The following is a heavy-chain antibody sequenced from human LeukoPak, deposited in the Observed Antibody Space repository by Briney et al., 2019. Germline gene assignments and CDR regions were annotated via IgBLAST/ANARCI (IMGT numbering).Heavy chain of an antibody. CDR2: ISSSGSTI. V-gene: IGHV3-11*01. Sequence: GGSLRLSCAASGFTFSDYYMSWIRQAPGKGLEWVSYISSSGSTIYYADSVKGRFTISRDNAKNSLYLQMNSLRAEDTAVYYCARVESCYDFWSGFDYWGQGTLVTVSS. D-gene: IGHD3-3*01. CDR1: GFTFSDYY. J-gene: IGHJ4*02. CDR3: ARVESCYDFWSGFDY.